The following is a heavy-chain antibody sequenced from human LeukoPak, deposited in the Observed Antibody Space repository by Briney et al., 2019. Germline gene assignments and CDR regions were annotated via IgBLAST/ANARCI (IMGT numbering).Heavy chain of an antibody. V-gene: IGHV4-4*07. CDR2: VYYIGNP. D-gene: IGHD6-13*01. Sequence: SETLSLTCTVSGGSITNYYWSWIRQPAGKGLEWIARVYYIGNPIYIFDPSLKSRVTLSVDTSKNQFSLKLTSVTAADTAVYYCARQAPGSPFDYWGQGTLVTVSS. CDR3: ARQAPGSPFDY. J-gene: IGHJ4*02. CDR1: GGSITNYY.